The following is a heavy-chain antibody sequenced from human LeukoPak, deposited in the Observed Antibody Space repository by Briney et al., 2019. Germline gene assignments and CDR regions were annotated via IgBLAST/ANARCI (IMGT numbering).Heavy chain of an antibody. CDR2: IYYSGST. J-gene: IGHJ3*02. V-gene: IGHV4-39*01. CDR1: GASISSTTYY. CDR3: ARHKYSSGWPPEGAFDI. D-gene: IGHD6-19*01. Sequence: SETLSLTCTVSGASISSTTYYWGWLRQPPRKGLEWIASIYYSGSTCYNPPLKSRVTISVKLSSVTAADTAVYYCARHKYSSGWPPEGAFDIWGQGTMVTVSS.